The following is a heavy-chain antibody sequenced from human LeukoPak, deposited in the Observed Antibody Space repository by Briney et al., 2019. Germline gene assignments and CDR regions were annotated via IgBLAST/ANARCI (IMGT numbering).Heavy chain of an antibody. D-gene: IGHD3-3*01. CDR3: VRGNTIFGVIIYGPFDY. J-gene: IGHJ4*02. V-gene: IGHV3-30-3*01. CDR1: GFTLSDYH. CDR2: ISYDGSNK. Sequence: GGFLRLSCVASGFTLSDYHMHWVRQAPGKGLEWVAVISYDGSNKWFADSVKGRFTISRDNSKNTVFLQMNRLRAEDTAVYYCVRGNTIFGVIIYGPFDYWGQGTLVTVSS.